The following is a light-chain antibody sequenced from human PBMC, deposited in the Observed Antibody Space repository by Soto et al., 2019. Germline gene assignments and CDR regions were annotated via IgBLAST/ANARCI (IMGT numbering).Light chain of an antibody. CDR3: LLTYTGGSLVI. CDR2: DTN. CDR1: TGAVSSGHY. Sequence: QAVVTQEPSLTVSPGGTVTLTCGSSTGAVSSGHYPYWFQQKPGRAPRALIWDTNKKHSLTPARFSGSILGGKAALTLSGAQPEDEAEYYCLLTYTGGSLVIFGGGTKLTVL. V-gene: IGLV7-46*01. J-gene: IGLJ2*01.